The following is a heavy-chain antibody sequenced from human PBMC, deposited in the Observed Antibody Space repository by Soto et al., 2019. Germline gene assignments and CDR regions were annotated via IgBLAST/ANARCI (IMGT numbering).Heavy chain of an antibody. Sequence: SSYIYYADSVKGRFTISRDNAKNSLYLQMNSLRAEDTAVYYCARDGVATSPLDYYYYGMDVWGQGTTVTVSS. CDR3: ARDGVATSPLDYYYYGMDV. J-gene: IGHJ6*02. CDR2: SSYI. D-gene: IGHD5-12*01. V-gene: IGHV3-21*01.